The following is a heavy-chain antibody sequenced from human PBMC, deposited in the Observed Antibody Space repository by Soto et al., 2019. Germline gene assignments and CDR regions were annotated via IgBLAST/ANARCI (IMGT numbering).Heavy chain of an antibody. J-gene: IGHJ4*02. CDR2: ISGSGGST. Sequence: PGGSLRLSCAASGFTFSSYAMNWVRQAPGKGLEWVSGISGSGGSTYYADSVKGRFTISRDNSKNTLYLQMKSLRAEDTAVYYCAKDRGVMVTALTTFDSWGQGSLVTVSS. CDR3: AKDRGVMVTALTTFDS. V-gene: IGHV3-23*01. CDR1: GFTFSSYA. D-gene: IGHD2-21*02.